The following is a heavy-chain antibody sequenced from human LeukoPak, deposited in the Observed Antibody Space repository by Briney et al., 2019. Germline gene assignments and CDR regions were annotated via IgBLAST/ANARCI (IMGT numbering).Heavy chain of an antibody. D-gene: IGHD5-24*01. V-gene: IGHV4-39*07. Sequence: PSETLSLTCTVSGGSINTGSYYWGWIRQPPGKGLEWIGSIYYSGSTYYNPSLKSRVTISVDTSKNQFSLKVRSVTAADTAVYYCARGIQRWLQLSDDGFDIWGQGTMVTVSS. CDR1: GGSINTGSYY. CDR2: IYYSGST. CDR3: ARGIQRWLQLSDDGFDI. J-gene: IGHJ3*02.